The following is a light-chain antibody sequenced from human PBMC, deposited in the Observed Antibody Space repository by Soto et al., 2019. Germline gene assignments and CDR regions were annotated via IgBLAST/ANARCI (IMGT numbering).Light chain of an antibody. CDR1: SSDIGAYDY. V-gene: IGLV2-14*01. CDR3: LSFTTTSTHV. CDR2: EVN. J-gene: IGLJ1*01. Sequence: QSALAQPACLSLSPGQSITISCTGTSSDIGAYDYVSWFQQHPGKAPKLMISEVNNRPSGVSNRFSGSKSGNTAYLTISGLQVEDEAEYFCLSFTTTSTHVFGTGTKVTVL.